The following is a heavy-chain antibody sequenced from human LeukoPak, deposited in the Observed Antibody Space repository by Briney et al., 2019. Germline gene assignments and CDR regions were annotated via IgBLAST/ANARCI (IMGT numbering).Heavy chain of an antibody. V-gene: IGHV4-59*01. CDR2: IYYSGST. D-gene: IGHD2-2*01. Sequence: PSETLSLTCTVSGGSLSSYYWSWIRQPPGKGLEWIGYIYYSGSTNYNPSLKSRVTISVDTSKNQFSLKLSSVTAADTAVYYCARTTPPWDIVVVPAAAYYMDVWGKGTTVTVSS. CDR3: ARTTPPWDIVVVPAAAYYMDV. J-gene: IGHJ6*03. CDR1: GGSLSSYY.